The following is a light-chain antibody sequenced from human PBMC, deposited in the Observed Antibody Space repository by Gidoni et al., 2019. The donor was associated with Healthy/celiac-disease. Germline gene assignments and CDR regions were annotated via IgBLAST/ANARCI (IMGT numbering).Light chain of an antibody. V-gene: IGKV1-33*01. CDR3: QQYDNLPPNT. CDR2: DAS. Sequence: DIQMTQSPSSLSASVGDRVTITCLASQDISNYLNWYQQKPGKAPKLLIYDASNLETGVPSRFSGSGSGTDFTFTISSLQPEDIATYYCQQYDNLPPNTFGQGTKLEIK. CDR1: QDISNY. J-gene: IGKJ2*01.